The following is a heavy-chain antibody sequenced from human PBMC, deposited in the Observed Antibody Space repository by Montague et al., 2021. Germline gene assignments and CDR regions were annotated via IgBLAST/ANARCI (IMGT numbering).Heavy chain of an antibody. Sequence: SLRLSCAASGFSFSNYWMHWVRQTPGKGLLWVSRITIDGRSTTFDDSVKGRFTTSRDNDKSTLYLLMNSHSVEDTAVYYCARNLASAAPGDFDNWGQGTMVTVSS. CDR2: ITIDGRST. CDR1: GFSFSNYW. D-gene: IGHD6-13*01. V-gene: IGHV3-74*01. J-gene: IGHJ3*02. CDR3: ARNLASAAPGDFDN.